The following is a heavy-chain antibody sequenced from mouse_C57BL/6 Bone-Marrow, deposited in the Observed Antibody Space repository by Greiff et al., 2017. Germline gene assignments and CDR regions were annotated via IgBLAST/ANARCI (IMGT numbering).Heavy chain of an antibody. CDR3: ARSGYYGSSFFDY. Sequence: QVHVQQPGAELVRPGTSVKLSCKASGYTFTSYWMHWVKQRPGQGLEWIGVIDPSDSYTNYNQKFKGKATLTVDTSSSTAYMQLSSLTSEDSAVYYCARSGYYGSSFFDYWGQGTTLTVSS. V-gene: IGHV1-59*01. CDR1: GYTFTSYW. D-gene: IGHD1-1*01. J-gene: IGHJ2*01. CDR2: IDPSDSYT.